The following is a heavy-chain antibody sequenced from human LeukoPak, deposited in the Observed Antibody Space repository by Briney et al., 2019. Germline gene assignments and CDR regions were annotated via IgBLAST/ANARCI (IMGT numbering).Heavy chain of an antibody. D-gene: IGHD4-17*01. CDR3: ARLDGETGFDY. V-gene: IGHV1-18*04. J-gene: IGHJ4*02. Sequence: ASVKVSCKASGYSFPGYYMHWVRQAPGQGLEWMGWISAYNGNTNYAQKLQGRVTMTTDTSTSTAYMELRSLRSDDTAVYYCARLDGETGFDYWGQGTLVTVSS. CDR1: GYSFPGYY. CDR2: ISAYNGNT.